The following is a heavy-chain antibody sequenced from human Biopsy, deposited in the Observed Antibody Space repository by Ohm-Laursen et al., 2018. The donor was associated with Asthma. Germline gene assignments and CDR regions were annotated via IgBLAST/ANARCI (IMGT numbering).Heavy chain of an antibody. J-gene: IGHJ4*02. V-gene: IGHV4-59*01. D-gene: IGHD2-15*01. Sequence: SETLSLTCTVSGVSISSDYWSWIRQPPGKGLEWIGNIHYSGSTYSNPSLKSRVTISVDTSKKQISLRLSSVIAADTAVYYCAGFCSGGNCPDHWGQGTLVTVSS. CDR2: IHYSGST. CDR1: GVSISSDY. CDR3: AGFCSGGNCPDH.